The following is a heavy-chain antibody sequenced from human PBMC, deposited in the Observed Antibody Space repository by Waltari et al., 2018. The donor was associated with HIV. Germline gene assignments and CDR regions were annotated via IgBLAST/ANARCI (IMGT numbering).Heavy chain of an antibody. CDR2: VNPNRGNT. Sequence: QVQLVQSGAEVKKPGASVKVSCKASGYTFTNYDINWVRQATGQGLEWMGWVNPNRGNTDYAQKFQGRVTMTRNTSIRTVYMELSSLRSEDTAVYYCARGLGGSGRSYDYYFDYWGQGTLLTVSS. CDR1: GYTFTNYD. V-gene: IGHV1-8*01. CDR3: ARGLGGSGRSYDYYFDY. J-gene: IGHJ4*02. D-gene: IGHD3-10*01.